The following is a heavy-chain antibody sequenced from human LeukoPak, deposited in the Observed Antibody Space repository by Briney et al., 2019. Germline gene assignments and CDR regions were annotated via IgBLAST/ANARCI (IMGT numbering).Heavy chain of an antibody. Sequence: SETLSLTCAVYGGSFSGYYWSWIRQPPGKGLEWIGEINHSGSTNYNPSLKSRVTISVDKSKKQFSLKLRSVTGADTAVYYRGGDSPHVYGGNSVYWGQGSMVTVSS. CDR2: INHSGST. CDR3: GGDSPHVYGGNSVY. D-gene: IGHD4-23*01. J-gene: IGHJ4*02. V-gene: IGHV4-34*01. CDR1: GGSFSGYY.